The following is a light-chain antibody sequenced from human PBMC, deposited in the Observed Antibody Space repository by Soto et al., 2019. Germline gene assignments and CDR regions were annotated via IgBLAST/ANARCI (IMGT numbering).Light chain of an antibody. J-gene: IGKJ2*01. CDR1: QDIGHY. CDR2: DTS. Sequence: VIWMTQSPSFLSAIRGDRVTISCRMSQDIGHYLAWYRQKPGKAPELLIYDTSRLQTGAQSRFSGSGSGTYFTLTISSLQSEDFATYYCQQYYTFPLYTFGQGTKLEI. CDR3: QQYYTFPLYT. V-gene: IGKV1D-8*01.